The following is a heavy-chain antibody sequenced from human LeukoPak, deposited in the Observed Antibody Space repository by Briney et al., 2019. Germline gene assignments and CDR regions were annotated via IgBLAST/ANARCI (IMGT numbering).Heavy chain of an antibody. J-gene: IGHJ4*02. V-gene: IGHV3-23*01. CDR3: AKSRGESRGASNY. CDR1: GFTFSSYA. D-gene: IGHD1-26*01. CDR2: ISGSGDTT. Sequence: GGSLRLSCAASGFTFSSYAMNWVRQAPGKGLEWVSFISGSGDTTYYADSVKGRSTISRDSSKNTLYLQMNSLRAEDTAVYYCAKSRGESRGASNYWGQGTLVTVSS.